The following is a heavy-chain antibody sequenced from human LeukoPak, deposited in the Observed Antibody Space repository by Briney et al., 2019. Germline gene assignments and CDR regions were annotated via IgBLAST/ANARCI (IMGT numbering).Heavy chain of an antibody. CDR1: GFTLTTYN. CDR2: ITSRRTY. Sequence: GGSLRLSCAASGFTLTTYNTHWVRQAPGKGLEWVSSITSRRTYYADLVKGRFTISRDNAENSLYLQINSLRAEDTAVYYCARERVTTTAFDIWGQGTMVTVSS. D-gene: IGHD5-12*01. CDR3: ARERVTTTAFDI. J-gene: IGHJ3*02. V-gene: IGHV3-21*01.